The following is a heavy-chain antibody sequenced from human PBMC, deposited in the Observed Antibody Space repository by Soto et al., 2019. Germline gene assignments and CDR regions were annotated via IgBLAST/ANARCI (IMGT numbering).Heavy chain of an antibody. D-gene: IGHD2-15*01. CDR3: ARGHLGITTTGTWYDFDY. J-gene: IGHJ4*02. V-gene: IGHV4-59*01. CDR1: GDSISSYY. CDR2: IYYSGRT. Sequence: QVQLQESGPRLVKPSETLSLTCTVSGDSISSYYWTWIRQPPGKGLEYIGYIYYSGRTYYNPSLKSPVTISVDTSKNQFSLKLSSVTAADTAVYYCARGHLGITTTGTWYDFDYWGQGTLVTVSS.